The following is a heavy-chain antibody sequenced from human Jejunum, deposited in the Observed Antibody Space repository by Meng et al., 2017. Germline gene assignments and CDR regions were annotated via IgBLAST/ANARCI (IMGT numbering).Heavy chain of an antibody. CDR3: AKDEELHC. D-gene: IGHD3-10*01. V-gene: IGHV3-23*04. Sequence: EVQVGASGGGLVTPGGSLGLSCGACGFTFNSYWMHWVRQGPGKGLVWVSASGRSGDTYYADSVKGRFTISRDKSKNTLYLEMSSLRAEDTAVYYCAKDEELHCWGQGSLVTVSS. J-gene: IGHJ4*02. CDR1: GFTFNSYW. CDR2: SGRSGDT.